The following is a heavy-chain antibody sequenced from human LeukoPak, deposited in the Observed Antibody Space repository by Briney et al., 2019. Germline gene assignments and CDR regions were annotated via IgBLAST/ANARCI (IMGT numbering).Heavy chain of an antibody. CDR1: GSSISSGYY. J-gene: IGHJ4*02. Sequence: SETLSLTCTDSGSSISSGYYWGWIRQPPGKGLEWIGSIYHSGSTYYNPSLKSRVTISVDTSKNQFSLKLNSVTAADTAVYYCAKTGRQYSSSSGFHYWGQGTLVTVSS. D-gene: IGHD6-13*01. CDR3: AKTGRQYSSSSGFHY. V-gene: IGHV4-38-2*02. CDR2: IYHSGST.